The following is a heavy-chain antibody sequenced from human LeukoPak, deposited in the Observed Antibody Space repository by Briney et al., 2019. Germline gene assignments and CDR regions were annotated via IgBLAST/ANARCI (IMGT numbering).Heavy chain of an antibody. D-gene: IGHD3-16*01. CDR3: ATARIMITFGGAAPRQDNDY. Sequence: ASVKVSCEVSGYTFTDYYMHWVQQAPGKGLEWMGLVDPEDGETIYAEKFQGRVTITADTSTDTAYMELSSLRPEDTAVYYCATARIMITFGGAAPRQDNDYWGQGTLVTVSS. V-gene: IGHV1-69-2*01. J-gene: IGHJ4*02. CDR1: GYTFTDYY. CDR2: VDPEDGET.